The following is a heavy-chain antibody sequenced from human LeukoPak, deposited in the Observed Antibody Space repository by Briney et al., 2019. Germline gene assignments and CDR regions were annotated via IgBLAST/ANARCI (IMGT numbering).Heavy chain of an antibody. CDR2: IYYSGGT. D-gene: IGHD6-13*01. CDR3: ARGWAKDSSSWYYVDYYYGMDV. Sequence: PSETLSLTCTVSGGSISSYYWSWIRQPPGKGLEWIGYIYYSGGTNYNPSLKSRVTISVDTSKNQFSLKLSSVTAADTAVYYCARGWAKDSSSWYYVDYYYGMDVSGQGTTVTVSS. CDR1: GGSISSYY. J-gene: IGHJ6*02. V-gene: IGHV4-59*01.